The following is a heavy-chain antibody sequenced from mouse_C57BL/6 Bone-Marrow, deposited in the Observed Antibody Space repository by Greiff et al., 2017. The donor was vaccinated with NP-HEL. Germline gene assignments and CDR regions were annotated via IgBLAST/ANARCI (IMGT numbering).Heavy chain of an antibody. CDR3: ARAGTTVVAPYYFDY. CDR2: IYPSDSET. CDR1: GYTFTSYW. Sequence: QVQLQQPGAELVRPGSSVKLSCKASGYTFTSYWMDWVKQRPGQGLEWIGNIYPSDSETHYNHKFKDKATLTVDKSSSTAYMQLSSLTSEDSAVYYCARAGTTVVAPYYFDYWGQGTTLTVSS. J-gene: IGHJ2*01. D-gene: IGHD1-1*01. V-gene: IGHV1-61*01.